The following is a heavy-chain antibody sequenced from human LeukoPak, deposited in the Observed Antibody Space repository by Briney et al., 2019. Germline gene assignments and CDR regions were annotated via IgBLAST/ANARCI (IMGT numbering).Heavy chain of an antibody. V-gene: IGHV3-74*03. Sequence: GGSLRLPCAAFGFTSSSYWMHWVRQAPGKGLVWVSRTNSNGSSTTYAASVKSLFTISRNNAKNSLFLQMNSLRAEDTAVYCCARDRTWNWFDPWGQGTLVTVSS. CDR1: GFTSSSYW. CDR2: TNSNGSST. CDR3: ARDRTWNWFDP. J-gene: IGHJ5*02.